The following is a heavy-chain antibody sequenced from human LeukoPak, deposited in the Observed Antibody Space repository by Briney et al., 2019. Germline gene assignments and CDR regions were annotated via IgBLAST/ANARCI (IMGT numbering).Heavy chain of an antibody. CDR2: VSYDGSNK. Sequence: PGGSLRLSCAASGFTFSGYGMHWVRQAPGKGLEWVAVVSYDGSNKHYADSVEGRFTISRDNSKNTLYLQMNSLRAEDTAVYYCASRSGSYYFFVYWGQGTLVTVSS. J-gene: IGHJ4*02. CDR3: ASRSGSYYFFVY. CDR1: GFTFSGYG. V-gene: IGHV3-30*03. D-gene: IGHD1-26*01.